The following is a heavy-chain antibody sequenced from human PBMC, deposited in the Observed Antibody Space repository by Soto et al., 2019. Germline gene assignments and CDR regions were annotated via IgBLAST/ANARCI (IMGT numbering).Heavy chain of an antibody. J-gene: IGHJ6*02. D-gene: IGHD2-8*02. Sequence: ASVKVSCKASGYTFTGYYTHWVRQAPGQGLEWMGWINPNSGGTNYAQKFQGWVTMTRDTSISTAYMELSRLRSDDTAVYYCARGSTGDYYYYGMDVWGQGTTVTV. CDR3: ARGSTGDYYYYGMDV. CDR2: INPNSGGT. V-gene: IGHV1-2*04. CDR1: GYTFTGYY.